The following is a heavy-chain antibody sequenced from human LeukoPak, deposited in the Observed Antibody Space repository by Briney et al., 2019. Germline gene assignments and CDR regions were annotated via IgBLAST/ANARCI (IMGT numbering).Heavy chain of an antibody. Sequence: GRSLRLSCAASGFTFSSYGMHWVRQAPGKGLEWVAVIWYDGSNKYYADSVKGRFTISRDNSKNTLYLQMNSLRAEDTAVYYCARDGAVAGTADYWAREPWSPSPQ. CDR2: IWYDGSNK. CDR1: GFTFSSYG. D-gene: IGHD6-19*01. V-gene: IGHV3-33*01. J-gene: IGHJ4*02. CDR3: ARDGAVAGTADY.